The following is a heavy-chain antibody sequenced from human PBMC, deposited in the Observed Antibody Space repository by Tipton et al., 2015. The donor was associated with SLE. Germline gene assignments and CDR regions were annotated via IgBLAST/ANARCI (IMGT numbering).Heavy chain of an antibody. J-gene: IGHJ4*02. V-gene: IGHV4-39*01. CDR3: ARQGTGFGSGRDDY. CDR2: IYYSGTT. D-gene: IGHD1-14*01. Sequence: TLSLTCAVSGGSISGSSYYWGWIRQSPGKGLEWIGNIYYSGTTFYNPSLKSRVTISVDTSKNQFSLSLYSVTVEDTAVYYCARQGTGFGSGRDDYWGQGILVTVSS. CDR1: GGSISGSSYY.